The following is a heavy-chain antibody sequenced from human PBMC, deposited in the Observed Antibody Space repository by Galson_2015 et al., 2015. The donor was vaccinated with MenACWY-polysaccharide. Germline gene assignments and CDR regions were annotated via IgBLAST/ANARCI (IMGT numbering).Heavy chain of an antibody. CDR3: ARDFRDYGDYHAFDS. CDR1: GFTFSRYA. CDR2: ISGSGGGT. D-gene: IGHD4-17*01. V-gene: IGHV3-23*01. J-gene: IGHJ4*02. Sequence: SLRLSCAASGFTFSRYAMNWVRQAPGKGLEWVSTISGSGGGTYYADSVKGRFTIPRDNPKNTLYLQINSLRAEDTAVYYCARDFRDYGDYHAFDSWGQGTLVTVSS.